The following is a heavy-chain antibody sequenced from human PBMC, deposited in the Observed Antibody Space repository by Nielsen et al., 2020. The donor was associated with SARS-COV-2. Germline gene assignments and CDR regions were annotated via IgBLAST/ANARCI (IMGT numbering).Heavy chain of an antibody. CDR2: ISGSGGST. CDR3: SKLSDQPWYFDY. J-gene: IGHJ4*02. CDR1: GFTFSSYA. D-gene: IGHD2-21*01. V-gene: IGHV3-23*01. Sequence: GESLKISCAASGFTFSSYAMSWGRQAPGKGLEWVSAISGSGGSTYYADSVKGRFTISRDNSKNTLYLQMNSLRDEDTAVYYCSKLSDQPWYFDYWGQGTLVTVSS.